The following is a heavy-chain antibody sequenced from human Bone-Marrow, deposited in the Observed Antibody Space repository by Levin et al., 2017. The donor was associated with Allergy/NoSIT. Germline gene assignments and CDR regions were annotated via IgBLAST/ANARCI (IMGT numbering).Heavy chain of an antibody. J-gene: IGHJ6*03. CDR2: INHSGST. V-gene: IGHV4-34*01. D-gene: IGHD3-10*01. CDR3: ARGRYYGSGSYWGYYYYMDV. Sequence: TSETLSLTCAVYGGSFSGYYWSWIRQPPGKGLEWIGEINHSGSTNYNPSLKSRVTISVDTSKNQFSLKLSSVTAADTAVYYCARGRYYGSGSYWGYYYYMDVWGKGTTVTVSS. CDR1: GGSFSGYY.